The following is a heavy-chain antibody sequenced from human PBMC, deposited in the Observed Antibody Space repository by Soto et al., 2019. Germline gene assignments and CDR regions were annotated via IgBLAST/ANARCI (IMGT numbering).Heavy chain of an antibody. CDR2: INPNSGNT. CDR3: AMNYGDYGGRAFDI. D-gene: IGHD4-17*01. CDR1: GYSFTIRA. J-gene: IGHJ3*02. V-gene: IGHV1-18*01. Sequence: ASVKVSCKASGYSFTIRAIRSVRQAPGQGLEWMGWINPNSGNTNYAQKVQVWVTMTTETSTSTAYMELSSLRSDDTAVYYCAMNYGDYGGRAFDIWGKGTMVTVSS.